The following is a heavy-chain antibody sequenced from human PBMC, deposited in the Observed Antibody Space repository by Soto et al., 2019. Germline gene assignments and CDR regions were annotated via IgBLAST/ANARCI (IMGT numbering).Heavy chain of an antibody. Sequence: SGTLSLTCTVSGGSISSEYWSWIRQPPGKGLEWIGYIYHSGSTNYNPSLKSRVTISVDTSKNQFSLKLTSVTAADTAVYYCAREVGASAPFDYWGQGTLVTVSS. J-gene: IGHJ4*02. V-gene: IGHV4-59*01. CDR1: GGSISSEY. CDR3: AREVGASAPFDY. D-gene: IGHD1-26*01. CDR2: IYHSGST.